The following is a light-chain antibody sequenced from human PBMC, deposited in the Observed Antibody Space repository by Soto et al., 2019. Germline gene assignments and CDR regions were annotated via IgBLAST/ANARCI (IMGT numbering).Light chain of an antibody. V-gene: IGLV1-40*01. J-gene: IGLJ1*01. Sequence: QSVLTQPPSVSGAPGQRVTISCTGSSSNIGAGYDVHWYPQLPGTAPKLLIYGNSNRPSGVPDRFSGSKSGTSASLAITGLQAEDEADYYCQSYDSSLSGLVFGTGTKLTVL. CDR1: SSNIGAGYD. CDR3: QSYDSSLSGLV. CDR2: GNS.